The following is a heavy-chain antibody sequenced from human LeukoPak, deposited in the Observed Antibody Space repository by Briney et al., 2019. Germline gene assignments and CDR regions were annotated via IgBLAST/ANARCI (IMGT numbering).Heavy chain of an antibody. D-gene: IGHD3-3*01. V-gene: IGHV1-2*06. CDR1: GYTFTGYY. CDR3: ARDQSGYATPLGY. J-gene: IGHJ4*02. Sequence: ASVKVSCKASGYTFTGYYMHWVRQAPGQGLEWMGRINPNSGGTNYAQKFQGRVTMTRDTSISTAYMELSRLRSDDTAVYHCARDQSGYATPLGYWGQGTLVTVSS. CDR2: INPNSGGT.